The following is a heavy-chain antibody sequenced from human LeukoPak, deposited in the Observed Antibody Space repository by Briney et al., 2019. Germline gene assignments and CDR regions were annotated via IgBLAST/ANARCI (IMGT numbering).Heavy chain of an antibody. CDR3: ARLSHRHYYVPFDP. D-gene: IGHD3-10*02. CDR1: GGSISSSSYY. V-gene: IGHV4-39*01. CDR2: IYYSGST. Sequence: SETLSLTCTVSGGSISSSSYYWGWIRQPPGKGLEWIGSIYYSGSTYYNPSLKSRVTISVDTSKNQFSLKLSSVTAADTAVYYCARLSHRHYYVPFDPWGQGTLVTVSS. J-gene: IGHJ5*02.